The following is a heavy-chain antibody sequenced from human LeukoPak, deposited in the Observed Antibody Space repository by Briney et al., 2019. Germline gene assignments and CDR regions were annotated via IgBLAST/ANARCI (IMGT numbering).Heavy chain of an antibody. D-gene: IGHD5-18*01. Sequence: SETLSLTCTVSGYSISSGYYWGWIRQPPGKGLEWIGSIYHSGSTYHNPSLKSRVTISVDTSKNQFSLKLSSVTAADTAVYYCARRGDVYSYVGWGQGTLVTVSS. J-gene: IGHJ4*02. CDR2: IYHSGST. V-gene: IGHV4-38-2*02. CDR3: ARRGDVYSYVG. CDR1: GYSISSGYY.